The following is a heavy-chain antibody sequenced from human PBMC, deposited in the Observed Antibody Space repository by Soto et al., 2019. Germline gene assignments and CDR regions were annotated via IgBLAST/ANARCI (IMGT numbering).Heavy chain of an antibody. Sequence: GGSLRLSCAASGFTFSSYAMHWVRQAPGKGLEWVAVISYDGSNKYYADSVKGRFTISRDNSKNTLYLQMNSLRAEDTAVYYCARDFRPGVAAAGPFDYWGQGTLVTSPQ. CDR3: ARDFRPGVAAAGPFDY. V-gene: IGHV3-30-3*01. D-gene: IGHD6-13*01. CDR2: ISYDGSNK. CDR1: GFTFSSYA. J-gene: IGHJ4*02.